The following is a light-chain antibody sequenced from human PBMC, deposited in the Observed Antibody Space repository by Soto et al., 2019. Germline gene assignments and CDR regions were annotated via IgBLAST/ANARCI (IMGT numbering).Light chain of an antibody. CDR1: QSISSY. CDR2: AAS. Sequence: DIQMTQSPSSLSASVGDRVTITCRESQSISSYLNWYQQKPGKAPKLLIYAASSLQSGVPSRFSGSGSGTDFTLTISSLQPEDFATYYCQQSYSTPPTTFGEGTKVEIK. CDR3: QQSYSTPPTT. V-gene: IGKV1-39*01. J-gene: IGKJ4*01.